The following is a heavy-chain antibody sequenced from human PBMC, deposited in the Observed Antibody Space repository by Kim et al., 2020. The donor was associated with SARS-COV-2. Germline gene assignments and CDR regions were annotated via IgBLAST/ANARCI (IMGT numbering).Heavy chain of an antibody. J-gene: IGHJ4*02. Sequence: SDKESADSVKGRFPMSRDNSKNTVYLQMHSLRAEDTAVYYCARGPAGKSDYWGQGTLVTVSS. CDR3: ARGPAGKSDY. V-gene: IGHV3-30-3*01. CDR2: SDK.